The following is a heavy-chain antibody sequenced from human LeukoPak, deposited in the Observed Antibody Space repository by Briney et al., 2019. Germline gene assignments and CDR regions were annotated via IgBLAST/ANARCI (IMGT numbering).Heavy chain of an antibody. CDR2: IYYSGTT. CDR3: ARVNTQGVPSP. V-gene: IGHV4-59*04. Sequence: SETLSLTRTVSGGSISSYYWSWIRQPPGKGLEWIGYIYYSGTTHYNPSHQSRVTMSVDTSKNQFSLKLSSVTAADTAVYYCARVNTQGVPSPWGQGILVTVSS. CDR1: GGSISSYY. D-gene: IGHD4-11*01. J-gene: IGHJ5*02.